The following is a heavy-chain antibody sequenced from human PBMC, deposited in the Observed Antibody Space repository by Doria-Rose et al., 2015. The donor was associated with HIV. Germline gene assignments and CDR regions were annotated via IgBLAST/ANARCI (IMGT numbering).Heavy chain of an antibody. CDR3: ARVLSGTYDY. D-gene: IGHD1-26*01. Sequence: VQLQEWGPGLVKPSETLSLTCSVSGGSISHYYWSWIRQPPGKGLEYIGDIFYTGSTNYSPSLKSRVSMSIDTSKNKFSLRLSSVTAADTAVYYCARVLSGTYDYWGQGTLVTVSS. J-gene: IGHJ4*02. V-gene: IGHV4-59*01. CDR2: IFYTGST. CDR1: GGSISHYY.